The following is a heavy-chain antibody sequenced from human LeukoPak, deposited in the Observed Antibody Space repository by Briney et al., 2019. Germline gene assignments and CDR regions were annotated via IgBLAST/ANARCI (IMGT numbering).Heavy chain of an antibody. J-gene: IGHJ4*02. V-gene: IGHV3-11*04. CDR3: ARGGIQVSGIDEFDY. CDR1: GFTFSDYY. D-gene: IGHD6-19*01. CDR2: ISTSAGTI. Sequence: GGSLRLSCAASGFTFSDYYMTWIRQAPGKGLEWISYISTSAGTIYYADSVKGRFTISRDNAKNSLYLQMNSLRAEDTAVYYCARGGIQVSGIDEFDYWGQGTLVTVSS.